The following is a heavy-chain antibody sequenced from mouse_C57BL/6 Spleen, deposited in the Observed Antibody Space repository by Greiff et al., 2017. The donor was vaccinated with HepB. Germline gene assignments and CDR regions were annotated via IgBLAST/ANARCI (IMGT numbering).Heavy chain of an antibody. CDR2: ISSGSSTI. J-gene: IGHJ4*01. CDR3: ARKVHYYGYAMDY. D-gene: IGHD1-2*01. CDR1: GFTFSDYG. V-gene: IGHV5-17*01. Sequence: EVQLVESGGGLVKPGGSLKLSCAASGFTFSDYGMHWVRQAPEKGLEWVAYISSGSSTIYYADTVKGRFTISRDNAKNTLFLQMTSLRSEDTAIYYCARKVHYYGYAMDYWGQGTSVTVSS.